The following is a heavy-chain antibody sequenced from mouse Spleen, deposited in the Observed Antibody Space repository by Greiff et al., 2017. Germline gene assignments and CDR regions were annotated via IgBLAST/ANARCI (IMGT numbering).Heavy chain of an antibody. CDR2: ISYDGSN. D-gene: IGHD1-1*01. V-gene: IGHV3-6*01. CDR1: GYSITSGYY. Sequence: EVKLQESGPGLVKPSQSLSLTCSVTGYSITSGYYWNWIRQFPGNKLEWMGYISYDGSNNYNPSLKNRISITRDTSKNQFFLKLNSVTTEDTATYYCAGYYGSRFAYWGQGTLVTVSA. J-gene: IGHJ3*01. CDR3: AGYYGSRFAY.